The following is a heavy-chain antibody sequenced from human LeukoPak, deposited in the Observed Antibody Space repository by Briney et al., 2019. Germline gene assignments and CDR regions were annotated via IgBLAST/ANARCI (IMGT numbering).Heavy chain of an antibody. CDR2: IKGIGPTT. J-gene: IGHJ6*03. V-gene: IGHV3-48*03. D-gene: IGHD3-16*01. Sequence: GGSLRLSCAASGFTFSSSWMTWVRQAPGKGLEWVSTIKGIGPTTYYADSVKGRFTISRDNAKNSLFLQMSSLRADDTAIYYCARAGELRYMDVWGKGTAVTVSS. CDR1: GFTFSSSW. CDR3: ARAGELRYMDV.